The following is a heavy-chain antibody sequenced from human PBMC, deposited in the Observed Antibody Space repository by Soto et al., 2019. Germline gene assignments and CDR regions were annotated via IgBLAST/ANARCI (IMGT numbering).Heavy chain of an antibody. D-gene: IGHD3-16*01. V-gene: IGHV1-2*02. J-gene: IGHJ3*01. CDR3: ARAVWLRGLNDAFDV. Sequence: ASVKVSCKASGYTFIYHYIHWVRQATGQGLEWMGWITPNSGGTKYAQKFQGRVTMTRDASINTAYVEVTRFTSDDTAVYFCARAVWLRGLNDAFDVWGQGTLVTVSS. CDR1: GYTFIYHY. CDR2: ITPNSGGT.